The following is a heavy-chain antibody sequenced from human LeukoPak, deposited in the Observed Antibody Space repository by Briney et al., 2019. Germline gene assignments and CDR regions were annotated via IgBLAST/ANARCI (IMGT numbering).Heavy chain of an antibody. CDR2: INPNSGGT. J-gene: IGHJ4*02. CDR3: ATEVTD. V-gene: IGHV1-2*02. CDR1: GYTFTGYY. D-gene: IGHD5-18*01. Sequence: ASVKVSCKASGYTFTGYYVHWVRQAPGQGLEWMGWINPNSGGTKYAQKFQGRVTMTRDTSISTAYMELSRLRSDDTAVYYCATEVTDWGQGTLVTVSS.